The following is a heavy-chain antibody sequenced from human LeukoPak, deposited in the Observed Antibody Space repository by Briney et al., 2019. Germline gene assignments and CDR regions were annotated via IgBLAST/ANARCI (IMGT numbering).Heavy chain of an antibody. J-gene: IGHJ6*03. CDR1: GGSISSYY. Sequence: SETLSLTCTVSGGSISSYYWSWIRQPAGKGLEWIGRIYTSGSTNCNPSLKSRVTMSVDTSKNQFSLKLSSVTAADTAVYYCARGLVYGVVTQGGYYYYMDVWGKGTTVTVSS. CDR3: ARGLVYGVVTQGGYYYYMDV. V-gene: IGHV4-4*07. CDR2: IYTSGST. D-gene: IGHD3-3*01.